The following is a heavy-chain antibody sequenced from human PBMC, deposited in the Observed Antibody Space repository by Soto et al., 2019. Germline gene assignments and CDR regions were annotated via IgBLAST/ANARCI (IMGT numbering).Heavy chain of an antibody. Sequence: QVQLQESGPGLVKPSGTLSLTCAVSGGSISSSNWWSWIRQPPGKGLEWIGYIYYSGSTYYNPSLKSRVTISVDTSKNQFSLKLSSVTAADTAVYYCARGTVVVITAAFDIWGQGTMVTVSS. CDR3: ARGTVVVITAAFDI. V-gene: IGHV4-30-4*01. CDR1: GGSISSSNW. CDR2: IYYSGST. D-gene: IGHD3-22*01. J-gene: IGHJ3*02.